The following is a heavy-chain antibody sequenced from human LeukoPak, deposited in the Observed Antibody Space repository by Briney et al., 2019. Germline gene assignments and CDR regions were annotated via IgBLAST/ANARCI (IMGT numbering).Heavy chain of an antibody. Sequence: SETLSLTCTVSGGSIRSGTYHWNWIRQPAGKGLEWIGRVFTSGKSNYNPSLKSRVAISVDTSKNQVSMKLPSVTATDTALYYCTAGKAWELRAHDYWGQGTLVTVSS. CDR2: VFTSGKS. D-gene: IGHD1-7*01. J-gene: IGHJ4*02. CDR1: GGSIRSGTYH. V-gene: IGHV4-61*02. CDR3: TAGKAWELRAHDY.